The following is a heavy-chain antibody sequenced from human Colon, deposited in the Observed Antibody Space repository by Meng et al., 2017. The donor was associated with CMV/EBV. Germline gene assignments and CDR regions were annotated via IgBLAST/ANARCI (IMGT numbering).Heavy chain of an antibody. J-gene: IGHJ4*02. D-gene: IGHD3-10*01. V-gene: IGHV3-23*03. CDR3: AKDSPRGGDFDY. Sequence: GGSLRLSCAASGFTFSNYAMSWVRQAPGKGLEWVSVIYSGGSSTYYADSVKGRFTISRDNSKNTLYPQMNSLRAEDTAVYYCAKDSPRGGDFDYWGQGTLVTVSS. CDR1: GFTFSNYA. CDR2: IYSGGSST.